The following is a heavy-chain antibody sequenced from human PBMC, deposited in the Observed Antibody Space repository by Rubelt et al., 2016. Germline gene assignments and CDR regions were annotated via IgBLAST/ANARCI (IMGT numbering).Heavy chain of an antibody. D-gene: IGHD6-19*01. V-gene: IGHV4-39*07. Sequence: RQPPGKGLEWIGSIYYSGSTYYNPSLKSRVTISVDTSKNQFSLKLSSVTAADTAVYYCARVGIAVAGNFDYWGQGTLVTVSS. CDR3: ARVGIAVAGNFDY. J-gene: IGHJ4*02. CDR2: IYYSGST.